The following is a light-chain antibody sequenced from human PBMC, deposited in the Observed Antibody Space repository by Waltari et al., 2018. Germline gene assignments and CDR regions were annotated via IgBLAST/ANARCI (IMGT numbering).Light chain of an antibody. CDR1: SSNIGSNY. CDR3: AAWDDSLSGVV. Sequence: QSVLTQPPSASGTPGQRVTISCSGSSSNIGSNYVYWYQQFPGTAHKLLIFRNNQRPSVVPDRFSGSKSGTSASLASSGLRSEDEADYYCAAWDDSLSGVVFGGGAKLTV. V-gene: IGLV1-47*01. J-gene: IGLJ2*01. CDR2: RNN.